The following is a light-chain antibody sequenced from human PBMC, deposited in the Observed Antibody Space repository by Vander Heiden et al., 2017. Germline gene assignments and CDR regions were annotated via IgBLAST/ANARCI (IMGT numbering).Light chain of an antibody. V-gene: IGLV3-21*02. CDR2: DDS. J-gene: IGLJ2*01. Sequence: YVLSQPPPVSVAPGQTARITCGGNNIGRKSVHWYQQKPGQAPVLVVYDDSDRPSGIPERFSGSNSGNTATLTISRVEAGDEADYYCQVWDISSDHVIFGGGTKLTVL. CDR3: QVWDISSDHVI. CDR1: NIGRKS.